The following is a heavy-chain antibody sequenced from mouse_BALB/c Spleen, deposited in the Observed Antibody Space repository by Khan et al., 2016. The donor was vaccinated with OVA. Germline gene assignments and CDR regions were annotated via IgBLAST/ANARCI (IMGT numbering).Heavy chain of an antibody. V-gene: IGHV1-20*02. CDR3: ARIYGSDFDY. CDR1: GYSFTGYF. D-gene: IGHD1-1*01. J-gene: IGHJ2*01. Sequence: VQLQQSGPELVKPGASVKISCKASGYSFTGYFMNWVIQSHGKSLEWIGRINPHIGETFYNQKFKGKATLTVDESSSTAHMALRSLASEDSAVYYGARIYGSDFDYWGQGTTLTVSS. CDR2: INPHIGET.